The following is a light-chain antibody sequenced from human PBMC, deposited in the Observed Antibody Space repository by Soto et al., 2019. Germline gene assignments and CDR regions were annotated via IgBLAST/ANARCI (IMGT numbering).Light chain of an antibody. CDR2: YDD. CDR1: SSNIGNNA. J-gene: IGLJ2*01. Sequence: QLVLTQPPSVSEAPRQRVTISCSGSSSNIGNNAVNWYQQLQGNAPKLLIYYDDLLPSGVSDRFSGSKSGTSASLAISGLQSEDEDDYYCAAWDDSMNGVVFGGGTKLTVL. V-gene: IGLV1-36*01. CDR3: AAWDDSMNGVV.